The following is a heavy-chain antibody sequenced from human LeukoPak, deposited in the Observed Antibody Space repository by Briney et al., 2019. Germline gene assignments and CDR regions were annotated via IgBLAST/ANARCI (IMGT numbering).Heavy chain of an antibody. V-gene: IGHV3-23*01. CDR2: ISGSGGST. CDR3: AKDREILLWSGEFFDY. D-gene: IGHD3-10*01. Sequence: GGSLRLSCAVSGITLSNYGMSWVRQAPGKGLEWVSAISGSGGSTYYADSVKGRFTISRDNSKNTLYLQMNSLRAEDTAVYYCAKDREILLWSGEFFDYWGQGTLVTVSS. CDR1: GITLSNYG. J-gene: IGHJ4*02.